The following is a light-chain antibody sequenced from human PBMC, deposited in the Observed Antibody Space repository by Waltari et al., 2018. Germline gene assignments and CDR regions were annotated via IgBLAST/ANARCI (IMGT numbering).Light chain of an antibody. CDR3: QQANTFPYT. CDR2: AAS. CDR1: QDVSNW. V-gene: IGKV1-12*01. Sequence: DIQMTQSTSSVSASVGDRVTITCRASQDVSNWLAWYQQKPGKAPKFLIYAASSLQRGVPSMFSGSGSGTDFTLPISSLQPDDFATYYCQQANTFPYTFGPGTKVEIK. J-gene: IGKJ2*01.